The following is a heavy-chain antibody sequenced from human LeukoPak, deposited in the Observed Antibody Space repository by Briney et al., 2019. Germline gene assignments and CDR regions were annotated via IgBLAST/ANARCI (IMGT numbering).Heavy chain of an antibody. CDR1: GFTFSSYA. J-gene: IGHJ5*02. CDR2: ISGSGGST. Sequence: GGSLRLSCATSGFTFSSYAMSWVRQAPGKGLEWVSAISGSGGSTYYADSVKGRFTISRDNSKNTLYLQMNSLRAEDTAVYYCAKKRVAGTLNWFDPWGQGTLVTVSS. D-gene: IGHD6-19*01. V-gene: IGHV3-23*01. CDR3: AKKRVAGTLNWFDP.